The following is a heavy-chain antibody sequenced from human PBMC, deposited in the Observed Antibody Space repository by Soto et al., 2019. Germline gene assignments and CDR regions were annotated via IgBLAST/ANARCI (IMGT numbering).Heavy chain of an antibody. D-gene: IGHD6-13*01. CDR1: GFTFSDYY. CDR3: AREPLQYKSSWYYVY. J-gene: IGHJ4*02. Sequence: QVQLLESGGGLVKPGGSLRLSCAASGFTFSDYYMTWIRQAPGKGLEWISYISSSGETTSYADSVKGRFIISRDNAKKSLYLQMNSLRAEDTAVYYCAREPLQYKSSWYYVYWGQGTLVTVSS. V-gene: IGHV3-11*01. CDR2: ISSSGETT.